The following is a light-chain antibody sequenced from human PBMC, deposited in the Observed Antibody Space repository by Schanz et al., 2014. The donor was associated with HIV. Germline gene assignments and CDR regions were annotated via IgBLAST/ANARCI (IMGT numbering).Light chain of an antibody. CDR1: SSDVGGYNS. CDR3: SSYTSSSTWV. CDR2: DVS. J-gene: IGLJ3*02. V-gene: IGLV2-14*03. Sequence: QSALTQPASVSGSPGQSITISCTGTSSDVGGYNSVSWYQHHPGQAPKLMIYDVSNRPSGVSNRFSGSKSGNTASLTISGLQAEDEADYYCSSYTSSSTWVFGGGTKLTVL.